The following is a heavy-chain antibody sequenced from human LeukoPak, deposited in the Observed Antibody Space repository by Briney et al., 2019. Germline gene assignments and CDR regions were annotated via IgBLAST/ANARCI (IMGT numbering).Heavy chain of an antibody. V-gene: IGHV4-61*08. CDR1: GGSISSGGYY. CDR2: IYYSGST. Sequence: SETLSLTCTVSGGSISSGGYYWSWIRQHPGKGLEWIGYIYYSGSTNYNPSLKSRVTISVDTSKNQFSLKLSSVTAADTAVYYCARHLQGSGGFDYWGQGTLVTVSS. J-gene: IGHJ4*02. CDR3: ARHLQGSGGFDY. D-gene: IGHD1-26*01.